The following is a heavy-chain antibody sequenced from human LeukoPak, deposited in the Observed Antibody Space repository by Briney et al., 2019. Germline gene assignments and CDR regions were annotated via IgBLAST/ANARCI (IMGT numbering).Heavy chain of an antibody. V-gene: IGHV4-61*05. CDR2: IYYSGST. Sequence: PSETLSLTCTVSGGSISTSNYYWGWIRQPPGKGLEWIGYIYYSGSTNYNPSLKSRVTISVDTSKNQFSLKLSSVTAADTAVYYCARLWRYYMDVWGKGTTVTISS. CDR1: GGSISTSNYY. CDR3: ARLWRYYMDV. D-gene: IGHD3-16*01. J-gene: IGHJ6*03.